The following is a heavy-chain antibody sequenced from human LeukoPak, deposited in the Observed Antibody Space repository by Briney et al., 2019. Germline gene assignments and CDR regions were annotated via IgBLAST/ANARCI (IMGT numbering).Heavy chain of an antibody. Sequence: GESLKISCKGSGYSFTNYWVGWVRQRPGKGLEWMGIIYPGDSDTRYSPSFQGQVTISADKSTSTAYLQWSSLRASDTAMYYCARLAETSDYYGMDVWGQGTTVTVSS. CDR3: ARLAETSDYYGMDV. J-gene: IGHJ6*02. D-gene: IGHD1-14*01. CDR1: GYSFTNYW. CDR2: IYPGDSDT. V-gene: IGHV5-51*01.